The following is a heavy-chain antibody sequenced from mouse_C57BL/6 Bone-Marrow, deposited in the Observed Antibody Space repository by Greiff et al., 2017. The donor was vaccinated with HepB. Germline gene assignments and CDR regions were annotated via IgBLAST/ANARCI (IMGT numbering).Heavy chain of an antibody. Sequence: DVQLVESGGDLVKPGGSLKLSCAASGFTFSSYGMSWVRQTPDKRLEWVATISSGGSYTYYPDSVKGRFTISRDNAKNTLYLQMSSLKSEDTAMYYCARHKGSYAWFAYWGQGTLVTVSA. CDR1: GFTFSSYG. V-gene: IGHV5-6*01. CDR2: ISSGGSYT. D-gene: IGHD1-1*02. J-gene: IGHJ3*01. CDR3: ARHKGSYAWFAY.